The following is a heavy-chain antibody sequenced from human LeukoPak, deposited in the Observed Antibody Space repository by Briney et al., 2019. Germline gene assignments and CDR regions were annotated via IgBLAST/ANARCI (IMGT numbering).Heavy chain of an antibody. Sequence: ASVKVSCKASGYTFTGYYMHWVRQAPGQGLEWMGWINPNSGGTKYAQKFQGRVTMTRDTSISTAYMELSRLRSDDTAVYYCARAVGGSSGYGDFDYWGQGTLVTVSS. CDR1: GYTFTGYY. CDR3: ARAVGGSSGYGDFDY. J-gene: IGHJ4*02. CDR2: INPNSGGT. D-gene: IGHD3-22*01. V-gene: IGHV1-2*02.